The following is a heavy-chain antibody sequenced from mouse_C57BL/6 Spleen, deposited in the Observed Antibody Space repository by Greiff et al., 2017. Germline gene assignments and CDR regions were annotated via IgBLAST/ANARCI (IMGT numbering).Heavy chain of an antibody. D-gene: IGHD1-3*01. J-gene: IGHJ3*01. CDR2: IYPGDGDT. CDR1: GYAFSSSW. CDR3: ASGDAQFAY. V-gene: IGHV1-82*01. Sequence: QVQLQQSGPELVKPGASVKISCKASGYAFSSSWMNWVKQRPGKGLEWIGRIYPGDGDTNYNGKFKGKATLTADKSSSTAYMQLSSLTSEDSAVYFCASGDAQFAYWGQGTLVTVSA.